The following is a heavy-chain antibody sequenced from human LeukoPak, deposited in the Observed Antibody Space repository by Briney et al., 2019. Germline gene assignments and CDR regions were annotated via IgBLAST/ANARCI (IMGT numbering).Heavy chain of an antibody. CDR1: GGSISSYY. J-gene: IGHJ6*03. CDR3: ARRASLGVVVPAAMPYYYMDV. D-gene: IGHD2-2*01. V-gene: IGHV4-4*09. CDR2: IYTSGST. Sequence: PSETLSLTCTVSGGSISSYYWSWIRQPPGKGLEWIGYIYTSGSTNYNPSFKSRVTISVDTSKNQFSLKLSSVTAADTAVYYCARRASLGVVVPAAMPYYYMDVWGKGTTVTVSS.